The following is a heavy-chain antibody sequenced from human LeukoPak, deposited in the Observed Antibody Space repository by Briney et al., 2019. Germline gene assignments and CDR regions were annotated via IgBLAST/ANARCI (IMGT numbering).Heavy chain of an antibody. Sequence: GGSLRLSCAASGFTFSDYYMSWIRQAPGKGLEWVSYISSSGSTIYYADSVKGRFTISRDNAKNSLYLQMNSLRAEDTAVYYCARGPLKYSSSWPWAFDIWGQGTMVTVSS. V-gene: IGHV3-11*04. CDR2: ISSSGSTI. CDR1: GFTFSDYY. CDR3: ARGPLKYSSSWPWAFDI. D-gene: IGHD6-6*01. J-gene: IGHJ3*02.